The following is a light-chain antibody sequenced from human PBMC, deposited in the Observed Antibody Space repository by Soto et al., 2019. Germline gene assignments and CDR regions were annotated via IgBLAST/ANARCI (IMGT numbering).Light chain of an antibody. CDR1: QSVSSN. J-gene: IGKJ5*01. Sequence: EIVMTQSPATLSVSPGERATLSCRASQSVSSNLAWYQQKPCQAPRLLIYAASTRATGIPARFSGSASGTEFTLTISSLQSEDFAVYYCQQYNNWPTITFGQGTRLEIK. CDR3: QQYNNWPTIT. V-gene: IGKV3-15*01. CDR2: AAS.